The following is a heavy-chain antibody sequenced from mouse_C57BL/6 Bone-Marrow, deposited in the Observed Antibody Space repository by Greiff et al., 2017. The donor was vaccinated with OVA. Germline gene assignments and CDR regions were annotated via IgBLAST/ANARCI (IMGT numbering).Heavy chain of an antibody. J-gene: IGHJ2*01. V-gene: IGHV5-4*01. CDR1: GFTFSSYA. CDR3: AREANWEYYFDY. CDR2: ISDGGSYT. D-gene: IGHD4-1*01. Sequence: EVNLVESGGGLVKPGGSLKLSCAASGFTFSSYAMSWVRQTPEKRLEWVATISDGGSYTYYPDNVKGRFTISRDNAKNNLYLQMSHLKSEDTAMYYCAREANWEYYFDYWGQGTTLTVSS.